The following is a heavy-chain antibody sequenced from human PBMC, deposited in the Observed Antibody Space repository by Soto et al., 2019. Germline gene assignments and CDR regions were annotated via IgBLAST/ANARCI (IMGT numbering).Heavy chain of an antibody. CDR3: ASGVDFDY. J-gene: IGHJ4*02. Sequence: QVQLVQSGAEVQKPGSSVKVTCKASGGTFSTSTLSWVRQAPGQGPEWMGGIIPMFETANYAQKFQGRVTLTAGESTKTGYMELSSLRSEDTAVYYCASGVDFDYWGQGTPVTVSS. CDR1: GGTFSTST. D-gene: IGHD2-15*01. CDR2: IIPMFETA. V-gene: IGHV1-69*01.